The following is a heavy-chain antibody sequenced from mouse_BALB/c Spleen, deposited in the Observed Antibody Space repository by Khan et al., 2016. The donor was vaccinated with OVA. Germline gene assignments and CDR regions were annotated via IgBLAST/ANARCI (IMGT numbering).Heavy chain of an antibody. V-gene: IGHV3-2*02. Sequence: EVKLLESGPGLVKPSQSLSLTCTVTGYSITSDYAWNWIRQFPGNKLEWMGHISYSGNTKYNPSLKSRISITRDTSKNQFFLQLNSVTTEDTATDYCARIYGGDFDYGGQGTTLTVSS. CDR2: ISYSGNT. D-gene: IGHD1-1*01. CDR1: GYSITSDYA. CDR3: ARIYGGDFDY. J-gene: IGHJ2*01.